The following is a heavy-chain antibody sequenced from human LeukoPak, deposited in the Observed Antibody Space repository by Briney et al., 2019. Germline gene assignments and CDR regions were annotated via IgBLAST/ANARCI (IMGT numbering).Heavy chain of an antibody. Sequence: GESLKISCKGSGYSFTSYWIGWVRQMPGKGLEWMGIIYPGDSDTRYSPSFQGQVTISADKSISTAYLQWSSLKASDTAMYYCARRSRAYYYGSGRIFDYWGQGTLVTVSS. J-gene: IGHJ4*02. CDR1: GYSFTSYW. CDR2: IYPGDSDT. CDR3: ARRSRAYYYGSGRIFDY. D-gene: IGHD3-10*01. V-gene: IGHV5-51*01.